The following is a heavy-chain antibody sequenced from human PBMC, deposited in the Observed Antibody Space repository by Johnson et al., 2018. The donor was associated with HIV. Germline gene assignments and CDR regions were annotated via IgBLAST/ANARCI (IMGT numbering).Heavy chain of an antibody. V-gene: IGHV3-23*04. Sequence: MLLVESGGGLVQPGGSLRLSCAASGFTFSSYAMSWVRQAPGKGLEWVSAISGSGGSTYYADAVKGRFTISRDNSKNTLYLQMNSLRAEDTAVYYCAKDRGNWGDSNYEGGFDIWGQGTMFTVSS. J-gene: IGHJ3*02. CDR1: GFTFSSYA. CDR3: AKDRGNWGDSNYEGGFDI. CDR2: ISGSGGST. D-gene: IGHD4-11*01.